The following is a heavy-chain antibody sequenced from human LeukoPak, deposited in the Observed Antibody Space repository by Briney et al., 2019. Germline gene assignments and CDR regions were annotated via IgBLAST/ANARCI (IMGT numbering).Heavy chain of an antibody. Sequence: PGGSLRLSCAASGFTFRDYFMTWIRQAPGKGLEWVAYISPIGATYYGHSVAGRFTISRDNAKNSLDLQMYSLIGDDTAVYYCAKDRGRAGTSPNSGAFDIWGQGTVVTVSS. CDR3: AKDRGRAGTSPNSGAFDI. CDR2: ISPIGAT. J-gene: IGHJ3*02. D-gene: IGHD3-10*01. V-gene: IGHV3-11*01. CDR1: GFTFRDYF.